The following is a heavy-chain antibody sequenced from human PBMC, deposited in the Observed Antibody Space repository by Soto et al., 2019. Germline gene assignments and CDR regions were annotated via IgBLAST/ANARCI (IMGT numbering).Heavy chain of an antibody. V-gene: IGHV3-30-3*01. CDR2: ISYDGSNK. CDR3: ARDEPMADDFHY. Sequence: QVQLVESGGGVVQPGRSLRLSCAASGFTFSSYAMHWVRQAPGKGLEWVAVISYDGSNKYYADSVKGRFTISRDNSKNTLYLQMNSLRAEDTAVYYCARDEPMADDFHYWGQGTLVTVSS. D-gene: IGHD3-10*01. J-gene: IGHJ4*02. CDR1: GFTFSSYA.